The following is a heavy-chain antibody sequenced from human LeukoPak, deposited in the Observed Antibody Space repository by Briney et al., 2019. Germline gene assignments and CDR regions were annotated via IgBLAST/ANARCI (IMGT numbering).Heavy chain of an antibody. CDR1: GGSISSSNYY. J-gene: IGHJ4*02. CDR3: ARGGSSSTYYGDDPVYFDY. Sequence: SETLSLTCAVSGGSISSSNYYWSWIRQPPGKGLEWIGYIYYSGSTNYNPSLKSRVTISVDTSKNQFSLKLSSVTAADTAVYYCARGGSSSTYYGDDPVYFDYWGQGTLVTVSS. CDR2: IYYSGST. V-gene: IGHV4-61*01. D-gene: IGHD4-17*01.